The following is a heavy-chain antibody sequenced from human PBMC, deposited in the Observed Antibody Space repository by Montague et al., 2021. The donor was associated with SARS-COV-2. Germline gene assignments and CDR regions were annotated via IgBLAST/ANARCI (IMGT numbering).Heavy chain of an antibody. CDR1: GGSISSYY. CDR3: ARGDVVVVAANDYYYGMDV. CDR2: IYYSGST. J-gene: IGHJ6*02. D-gene: IGHD2-15*01. Sequence: SETLSLPCTVSGGSISSYYWSWIRQPPGKGLEWIGYIYYSGSTNYNPSLKSRVTISVDTSKNQFSLKLSSVTAADTAVYYCARGDVVVVAANDYYYGMDVWGQGTTVTVSS. V-gene: IGHV4-59*01.